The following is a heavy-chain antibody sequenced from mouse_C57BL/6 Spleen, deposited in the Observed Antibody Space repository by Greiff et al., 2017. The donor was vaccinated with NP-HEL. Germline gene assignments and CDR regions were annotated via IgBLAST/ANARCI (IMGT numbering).Heavy chain of an antibody. D-gene: IGHD1-1*02. CDR2: IWSGGST. Sequence: VQLQQSGPGLVQPSQSLSITCTVSGFSLTSYGVHWVRQSPGKGLEWLGVIWSGGSTDYNAAFISRLSISKDNTKSQVFFKMNSLQADDTAIYYCARGGITVGNFDVWGTGTTVTVSS. V-gene: IGHV2-2*01. J-gene: IGHJ1*03. CDR3: ARGGITVGNFDV. CDR1: GFSLTSYG.